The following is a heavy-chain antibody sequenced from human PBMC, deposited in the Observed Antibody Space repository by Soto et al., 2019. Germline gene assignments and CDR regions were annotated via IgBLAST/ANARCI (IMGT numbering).Heavy chain of an antibody. V-gene: IGHV1-8*01. Sequence: GASVKVSCKASGYTFISYDINWVRQATGQGLEWMGWMNPNSGNTGYAQKFQGRVTMTRNTSISTAYMELSSLRSEDTAVYYCARKYSSGWYDFDYWGQGTLVTVSS. J-gene: IGHJ4*02. D-gene: IGHD6-19*01. CDR2: MNPNSGNT. CDR3: ARKYSSGWYDFDY. CDR1: GYTFISYD.